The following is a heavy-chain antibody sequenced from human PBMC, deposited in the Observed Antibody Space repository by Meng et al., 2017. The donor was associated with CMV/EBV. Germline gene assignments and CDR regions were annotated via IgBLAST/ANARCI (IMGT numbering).Heavy chain of an antibody. J-gene: IGHJ4*02. V-gene: IGHV3-30-3*01. CDR1: GFTFSSYA. Sequence: QVPLVGSGGGVVQPGRSLRLSCAASGFTFSSYAMHWVRQAPGKGLEWVAVISYDGSNKYYADSVKGRFTISRDNSKNTLYLQMNSLRAEDTAVYYCARGDYFDYWGQGTLVTVSS. CDR3: ARGDYFDY. CDR2: ISYDGSNK.